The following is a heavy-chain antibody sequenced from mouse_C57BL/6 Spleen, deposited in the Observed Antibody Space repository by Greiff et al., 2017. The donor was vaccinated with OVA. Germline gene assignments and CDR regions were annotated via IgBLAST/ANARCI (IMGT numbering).Heavy chain of an antibody. V-gene: IGHV1-42*01. CDR2: INPSTGGT. CDR1: GYSFTGFY. Sequence: EVKLMESGPELVKPGASVKISCKASGYSFTGFYMNWVKQSPEKSLEWIGEINPSTGGTTYNQKFKAKATLTVDKSSSTAYMQLKSLTSEDSAVYYCARRNYYGSTSDYFDYWGQGTTLTVSS. D-gene: IGHD1-1*01. CDR3: ARRNYYGSTSDYFDY. J-gene: IGHJ2*01.